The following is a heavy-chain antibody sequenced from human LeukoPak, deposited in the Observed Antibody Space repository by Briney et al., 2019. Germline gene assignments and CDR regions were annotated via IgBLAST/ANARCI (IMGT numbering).Heavy chain of an antibody. CDR1: GGSISSYY. Sequence: SETLSLTCTVSGGSISSYYWSWIRQPPGKGLEWIGYIYYSGSTNYNPSLKSRVTISVDTSKNQFSLKLSSVTAADTAVYYCARVGRVYGGGGQWYFDLWGRGTLVTVSS. D-gene: IGHD4-23*01. CDR2: IYYSGST. CDR3: ARVGRVYGGGGQWYFDL. J-gene: IGHJ2*01. V-gene: IGHV4-59*01.